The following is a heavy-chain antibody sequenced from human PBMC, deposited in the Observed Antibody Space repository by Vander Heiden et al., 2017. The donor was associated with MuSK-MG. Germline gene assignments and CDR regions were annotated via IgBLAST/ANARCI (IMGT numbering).Heavy chain of an antibody. Sequence: EVQLVESGGGLVQPGRSLRLSCSASGFAFDDYAILWVRPGQGKGLEWVSGIRWNSGSIGYADSVKGRFTIAREKAKNSLYLQMNSLRAEDTALYYCAKSQEPTIFGVVSDHWGQGTLVTVSS. CDR1: GFAFDDYA. J-gene: IGHJ5*02. V-gene: IGHV3-9*01. CDR2: IRWNSGSI. CDR3: AKSQEPTIFGVVSDH. D-gene: IGHD3-3*01.